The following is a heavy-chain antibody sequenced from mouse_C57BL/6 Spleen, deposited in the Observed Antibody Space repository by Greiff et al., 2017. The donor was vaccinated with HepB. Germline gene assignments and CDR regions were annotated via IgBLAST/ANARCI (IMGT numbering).Heavy chain of an antibody. V-gene: IGHV1-81*01. D-gene: IGHD2-10*02. CDR2: IYPRSGNT. J-gene: IGHJ4*01. CDR3: ARYGMDD. Sequence: VQLQQSGAELARPGASVKLSCKASGYTFTSYGIRWVKQRPGQGLAWIGEIYPRSGNTYYNEKFKGKATLTVDKSSSTAYMELRSLTSEGSAVYFCARYGMDDWGQGTAVTVSS. CDR1: GYTFTSYG.